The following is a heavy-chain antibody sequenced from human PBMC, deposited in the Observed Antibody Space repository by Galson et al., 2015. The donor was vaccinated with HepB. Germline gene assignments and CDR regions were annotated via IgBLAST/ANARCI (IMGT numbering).Heavy chain of an antibody. Sequence: ETLSLTCAVYGGSFSNYYWSWIRQPPGKGLEWLGEIGRSGSTNYTPSLKSRVTISVDTAKKPFSLQLDSVNVPDTAVYYCARGSAIRVSMIRGVYYFDYWGQGTLVTVSS. J-gene: IGHJ4*02. D-gene: IGHD3-10*01. V-gene: IGHV4-34*01. CDR3: ARGSAIRVSMIRGVYYFDY. CDR2: IGRSGST. CDR1: GGSFSNYY.